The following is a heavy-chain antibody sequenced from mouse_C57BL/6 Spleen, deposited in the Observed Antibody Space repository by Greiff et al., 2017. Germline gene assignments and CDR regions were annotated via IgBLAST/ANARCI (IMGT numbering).Heavy chain of an antibody. CDR1: GYTFTSYW. V-gene: IGHV1-55*01. D-gene: IGHD1-1*01. J-gene: IGHJ1*03. CDR2: IYPGSGST. CDR3: ASGITTVVARDWYFDV. Sequence: VQLQQPGAELVKPGASVKMSCKASGYTFTSYWITWVKQRPGQGLEWIGDIYPGSGSTNYNEKFKSKATLTVDTSSSTAYMQLSSLTSEDSAVYYCASGITTVVARDWYFDVWGTGTTVTVSS.